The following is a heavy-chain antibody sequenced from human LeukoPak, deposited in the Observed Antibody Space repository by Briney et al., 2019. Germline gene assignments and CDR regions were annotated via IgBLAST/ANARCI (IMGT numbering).Heavy chain of an antibody. Sequence: SETLSLTCTVSGGSISSYYWSWIRQPPGKGLEWIGYIYYSGSTNYNPSLKSRVTISVDTSKNQFSLKLSSVTAADTAVYYCARQGFASIPNGDAFDIWGQGTMVTVSS. V-gene: IGHV4-59*08. CDR3: ARQGFASIPNGDAFDI. CDR1: GGSISSYY. D-gene: IGHD3-3*01. CDR2: IYYSGST. J-gene: IGHJ3*02.